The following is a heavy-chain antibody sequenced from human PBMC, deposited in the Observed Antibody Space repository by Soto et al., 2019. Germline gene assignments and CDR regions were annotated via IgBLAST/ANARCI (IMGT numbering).Heavy chain of an antibody. CDR1: GGSISSGDYY. D-gene: IGHD6-13*01. J-gene: IGHJ4*02. CDR2: IYYSGST. CDR3: ARAHSSSWCHRRIDY. V-gene: IGHV4-30-4*01. Sequence: SETLSLTCTVSGGSISSGDYYWSWIRQPPGKGLEWIGYIYYSGSTYYNPSLKSRVTISVDTSKNQFSLKLSSVTAADTAVYYCARAHSSSWCHRRIDYWGQGTLVTVSS.